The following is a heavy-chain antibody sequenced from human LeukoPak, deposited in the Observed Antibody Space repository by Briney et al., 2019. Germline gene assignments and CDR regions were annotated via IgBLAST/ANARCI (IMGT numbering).Heavy chain of an antibody. D-gene: IGHD3-22*01. J-gene: IGHJ4*02. CDR2: ISGDGGRT. CDR3: ARDHLTYYYDSSGLY. Sequence: RRSLSLSCAASGFTHDDYAMHWVRQAPGNGLEWVSLISGDGGRTYYANSVQGRFTNSRDNNKTSLYLQMNRLRTEDTALYYCARDHLTYYYDSSGLYWGQGTLVTVSS. CDR1: GFTHDDYA. V-gene: IGHV3-43*02.